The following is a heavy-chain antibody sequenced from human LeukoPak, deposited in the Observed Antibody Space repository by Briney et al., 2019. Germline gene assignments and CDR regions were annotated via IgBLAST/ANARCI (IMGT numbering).Heavy chain of an antibody. J-gene: IGHJ6*02. CDR3: ARTSWIQLWLRGGMDV. CDR2: IYPGDSST. Sequence: GESLQISGQGSGSPFTSYWIGWVRQLPGKGLEWMGIIYPGDSSTRYSPSFQGQVTISADKSISTAYLQWSSLKASDTAIYYCARTSWIQLWLRGGMDVWGQGTTVTVSS. D-gene: IGHD5-18*01. CDR1: GSPFTSYW. V-gene: IGHV5-51*01.